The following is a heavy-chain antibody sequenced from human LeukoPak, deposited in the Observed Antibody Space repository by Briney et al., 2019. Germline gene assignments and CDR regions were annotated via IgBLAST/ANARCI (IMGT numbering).Heavy chain of an antibody. D-gene: IGHD3-10*01. CDR3: ARWVTMVRGALYGMDV. V-gene: IGHV1-46*01. Sequence: ASVKVSCEASGYTFTSYYMHWVRQAPGQGLEWMGIINPSGGSTSYAQKFQGRVTMTRDTSTSTVYMELSRLRSDDTAVYYCARWVTMVRGALYGMDVWGQGTTVTVSS. CDR2: INPSGGST. CDR1: GYTFTSYY. J-gene: IGHJ6*02.